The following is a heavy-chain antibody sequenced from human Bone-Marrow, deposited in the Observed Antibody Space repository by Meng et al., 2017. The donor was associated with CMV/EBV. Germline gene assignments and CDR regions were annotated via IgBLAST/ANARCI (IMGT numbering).Heavy chain of an antibody. CDR3: ARVDY. CDR1: GFSFSSYW. J-gene: IGHJ4*02. Sequence: GESLKISCAASGFSFSSYWMSWVRQAPGKGLEWVANIKPDGTKGLYSDPVKGRFTISRDSAKNSLYLQMNSLRAEDTAVYYCARVDYWGRGTLVTVSS. CDR2: IKPDGTKG. V-gene: IGHV3-7*03.